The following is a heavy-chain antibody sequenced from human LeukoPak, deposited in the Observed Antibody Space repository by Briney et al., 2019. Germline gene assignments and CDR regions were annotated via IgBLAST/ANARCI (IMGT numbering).Heavy chain of an antibody. D-gene: IGHD4-17*01. CDR3: ARDPAGDYGPSDY. V-gene: IGHV1-69*05. J-gene: IGHJ4*02. CDR1: GGTFSSYA. CDR2: IIPIFGTA. Sequence: SVKVSCKASGGTFSSYAISWVRQAPGQGLEWMGRIIPIFGTANYAQKFQGGVTITTDESTSTAYMELSSLRSEDTAVYYCARDPAGDYGPSDYWGQGTLVTVSS.